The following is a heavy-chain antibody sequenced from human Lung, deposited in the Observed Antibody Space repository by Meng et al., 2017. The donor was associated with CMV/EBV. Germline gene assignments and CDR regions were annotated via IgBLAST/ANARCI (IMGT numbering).Heavy chain of an antibody. CDR1: PYTFINYQ. Sequence: ASVXVSCKAFPYTFINYQFNWLRLVPGQGLEWMGRVSAYSGHTHYAQNFQGRVILSTETSTDTVSMQLTGLTADDTAIYYCAAGEGQLFLDHWGQGTLVTVSS. CDR3: AAGEGQLFLDH. J-gene: IGHJ4*02. V-gene: IGHV1-18*01. CDR2: VSAYSGHT. D-gene: IGHD6-6*01.